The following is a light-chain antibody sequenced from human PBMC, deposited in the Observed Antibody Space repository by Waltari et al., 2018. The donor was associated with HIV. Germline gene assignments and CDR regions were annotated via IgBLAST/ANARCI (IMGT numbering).Light chain of an antibody. V-gene: IGLV3-1*01. Sequence: SYELTQPPSVSVSPGQTASITCSGDKLGNKYASWYQQSPGQSPVLVIYQDRKRPSGIPERFSGSNSGNTATLTISGTQAMDEADYYCQAWDSSTVVFGGGTKLTVL. CDR1: KLGNKY. J-gene: IGLJ2*01. CDR3: QAWDSSTVV. CDR2: QDR.